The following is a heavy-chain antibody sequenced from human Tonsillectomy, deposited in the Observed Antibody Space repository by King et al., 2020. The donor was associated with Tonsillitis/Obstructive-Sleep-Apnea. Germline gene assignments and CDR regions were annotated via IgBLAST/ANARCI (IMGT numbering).Heavy chain of an antibody. V-gene: IGHV3-7*01. CDR2: IKQDGSEK. D-gene: IGHD2-15*01. CDR3: ARACSGGTCLLYDY. Sequence: QLVQSGGGLVQPGGSLRLSCAASGFTFSSYWMSWVRQAPGKGLEWVANIKQDGSEKYYVDSVKGRFTISRDNAKNSLYLQMNSLRAEDTAVYYCARACSGGTCLLYDYWGQGTLVTVSS. J-gene: IGHJ4*02. CDR1: GFTFSSYW.